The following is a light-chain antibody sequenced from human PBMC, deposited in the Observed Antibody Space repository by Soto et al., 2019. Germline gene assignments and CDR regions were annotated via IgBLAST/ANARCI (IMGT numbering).Light chain of an antibody. CDR1: QSVLYSSTNKNY. Sequence: DIVMTQSPDSLAVSLGERATINCKSSQSVLYSSTNKNYLAWYQQKPGQPPKLLIYWASTRESGVPDRFSGSGSGIDFTLTISSLQAEDVAVYYCQQYYGTPWTFGQGTKVEIK. V-gene: IGKV4-1*01. CDR2: WAS. CDR3: QQYYGTPWT. J-gene: IGKJ1*01.